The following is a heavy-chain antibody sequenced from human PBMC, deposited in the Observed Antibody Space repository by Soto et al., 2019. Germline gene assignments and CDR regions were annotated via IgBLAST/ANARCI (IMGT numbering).Heavy chain of an antibody. CDR2: ISGSGGST. J-gene: IGHJ4*02. D-gene: IGHD3-9*01. CDR3: AKDSLFDGLSEAEY. CDR1: GFTFSSYA. Sequence: EVQLLESGGGLVQPGGSLRLSCAASGFTFSSYAMSWVRQAPGKGLEWVSAISGSGGSTYYADSVKGRFTISRDNSKNSVYLHMYSLRAEDTAVYYCAKDSLFDGLSEAEYWGQGNLGTVSS. V-gene: IGHV3-23*01.